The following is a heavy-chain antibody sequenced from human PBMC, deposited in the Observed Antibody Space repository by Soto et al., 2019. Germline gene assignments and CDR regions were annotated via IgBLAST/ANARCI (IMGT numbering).Heavy chain of an antibody. Sequence: ASVTVSCNASRHTFTSYAKHWERQAPGQRLEWMGWINAGNGNTKYSQKFQGRVTITRDTSASTAYMELSSLRSEDTAVYYCAKSATVPAAIAYWGQGTLVTVPQ. CDR3: AKSATVPAAIAY. V-gene: IGHV1-3*01. CDR1: RHTFTSYA. D-gene: IGHD2-2*02. J-gene: IGHJ4*02. CDR2: INAGNGNT.